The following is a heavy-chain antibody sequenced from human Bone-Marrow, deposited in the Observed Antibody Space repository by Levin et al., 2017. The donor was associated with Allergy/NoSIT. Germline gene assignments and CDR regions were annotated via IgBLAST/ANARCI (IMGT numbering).Heavy chain of an antibody. Sequence: TGGSLRLSCAASGFTFSSYEMNWVRQAPGKGLEWVSYISSSGSTIYYADSVKGRFTISRDNAKNSLYLQMNSLRAEDTAVYYCARDFHQMNWGSVNYFDYWGQGTLVTVSS. V-gene: IGHV3-48*03. J-gene: IGHJ4*02. CDR2: ISSSGSTI. CDR1: GFTFSSYE. D-gene: IGHD7-27*01. CDR3: ARDFHQMNWGSVNYFDY.